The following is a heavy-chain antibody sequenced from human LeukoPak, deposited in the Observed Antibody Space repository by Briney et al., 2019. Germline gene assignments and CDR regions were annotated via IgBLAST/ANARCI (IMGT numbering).Heavy chain of an antibody. Sequence: SETLSLTCTVSGGSISSSGYYWGWIRQPPGKGLEWIGSVDYTGITSHSPSLKSRVTISVDTSKNQFSLKVSSVSAADTAVYYCAAYCGGDCYSTDAFDIWGQGTMVTVSS. CDR1: GGSISSSGYY. CDR2: VDYTGIT. D-gene: IGHD2-21*02. CDR3: AAYCGGDCYSTDAFDI. V-gene: IGHV4-39*01. J-gene: IGHJ3*02.